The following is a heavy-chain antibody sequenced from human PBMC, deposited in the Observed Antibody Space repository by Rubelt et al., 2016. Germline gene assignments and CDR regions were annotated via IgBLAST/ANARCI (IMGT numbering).Heavy chain of an antibody. CDR2: INHSGST. V-gene: IGHV4-34*01. J-gene: IGHJ3*02. CDR1: GGSFSGYY. Sequence: QVQLQQWGAGLLKPSETLSLTCAVYGGSFSGYYWSWIRQPPGKGLEWVGEINHSGSTNYNPSLKGRVTISVDRPKTQWSLKLSSVTAAVRAVDYCAGGGPAYDAFDIWGQGTMVTVSS. CDR3: AGGGPAYDAFDI.